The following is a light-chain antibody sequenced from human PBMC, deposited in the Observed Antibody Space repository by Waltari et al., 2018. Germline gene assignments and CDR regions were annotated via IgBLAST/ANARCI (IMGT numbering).Light chain of an antibody. CDR1: TSDVGGYTL. Sequence: QSALTQPASVSGSPGQSLTISCTGSTSDVGGYTLVSWYRQFPNKAPQLIIYEGTRRPSGVSSRFSASKSGNTASLTISGLQAEDEALYFCSSYARSDNSVLFGGGTQLSVL. V-gene: IGLV2-23*01. CDR2: EGT. CDR3: SSYARSDNSVL. J-gene: IGLJ2*01.